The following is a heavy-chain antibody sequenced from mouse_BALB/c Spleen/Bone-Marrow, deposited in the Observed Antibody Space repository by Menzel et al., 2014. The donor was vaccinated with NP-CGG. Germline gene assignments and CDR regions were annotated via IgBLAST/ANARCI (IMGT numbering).Heavy chain of an antibody. J-gene: IGHJ3*01. CDR1: GFNIKDTY. CDR2: IDPANGNT. D-gene: IGHD1-1*01. Sequence: VQLQQSGAELVKPGASVKLSCTASGFNIKDTYMYWVKQRPEQGLEWIGRIDPANGNTKYDPKFQDKATITADTSSNTSYLQLSSLTSEDTAVYYCARYYYGSSLFACWGQGTLVTVSA. CDR3: ARYYYGSSLFAC. V-gene: IGHV14-3*02.